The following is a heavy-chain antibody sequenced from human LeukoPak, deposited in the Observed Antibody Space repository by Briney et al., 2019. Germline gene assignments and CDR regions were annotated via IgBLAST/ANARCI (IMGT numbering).Heavy chain of an antibody. J-gene: IGHJ5*02. Sequence: SETLSLTCTVSGGSISSSSYYWGWIRQPPGKGLEWIGSIYYSGSTYYNPSLKSRVTISVDTSKNQFSLKLSSVTAADTAVYYCARDYSSSWYAWFDPWGQGTLVTVSS. CDR1: GGSISSSSYY. D-gene: IGHD6-13*01. CDR3: ARDYSSSWYAWFDP. CDR2: IYYSGST. V-gene: IGHV4-39*07.